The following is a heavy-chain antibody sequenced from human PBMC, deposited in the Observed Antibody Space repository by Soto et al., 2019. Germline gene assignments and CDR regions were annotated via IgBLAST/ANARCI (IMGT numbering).Heavy chain of an antibody. J-gene: IGHJ6*02. D-gene: IGHD3-3*01. Sequence: ASVKVSCKASGYTFTSYGISWVRQAPGQGLEWMGWISAYNGNTNYAQKLQGRVTMTTDTSTSTAYMELRSLRSDDTAVYYCARDYSADFWSGYDPPDYYYYGMDVWGQGTTVTVSS. CDR2: ISAYNGNT. CDR3: ARDYSADFWSGYDPPDYYYYGMDV. V-gene: IGHV1-18*04. CDR1: GYTFTSYG.